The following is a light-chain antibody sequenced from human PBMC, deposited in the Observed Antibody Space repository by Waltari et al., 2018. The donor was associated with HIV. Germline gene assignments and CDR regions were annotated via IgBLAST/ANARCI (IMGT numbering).Light chain of an antibody. J-gene: IGLJ1*01. V-gene: IGLV2-23*01. CDR1: SSDVGSYNL. CDR2: EGS. CDR3: CSYAGSSTYV. Sequence: QSALTQPASVSGSPGQSITISCTGTSSDVGSYNLVSWYQQHPGKAPQLMIDEGSKRPSGVSNRFSGSKSGNTASLTISGLQAEDEADYYCCSYAGSSTYVFGTGTKVTVL.